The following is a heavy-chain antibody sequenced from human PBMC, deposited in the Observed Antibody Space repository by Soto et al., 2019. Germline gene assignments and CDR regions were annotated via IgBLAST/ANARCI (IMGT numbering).Heavy chain of an antibody. CDR3: ARGLWY. V-gene: IGHV3-30-3*01. D-gene: IGHD3-10*01. J-gene: IGHJ4*02. CDR2: ISYDGSNK. Sequence: GGSLRLSCAASGFTFSSYAMHRVRQAPGKGLEWVAVISYDGSNKYYADSVKGRFTISRDNSKNTLYLQMNSLRAEDTAVYYCARGLWYWGQGTLVTVSS. CDR1: GFTFSSYA.